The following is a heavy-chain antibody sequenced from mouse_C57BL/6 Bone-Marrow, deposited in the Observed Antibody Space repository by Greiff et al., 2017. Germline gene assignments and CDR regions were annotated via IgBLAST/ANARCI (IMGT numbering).Heavy chain of an antibody. J-gene: IGHJ1*03. Sequence: VKLMESGPELVKPGASVKISCKASGYSFTSYYIHWVKQRPGQGLEWIGWIYPGSGNTKYNEKFKGKATLTADTTSSTAYMQLSSLTSEDSAVYYCARCYYGSSYGYFDVWGTGTTVTVSS. V-gene: IGHV1-66*01. CDR3: ARCYYGSSYGYFDV. D-gene: IGHD1-1*01. CDR1: GYSFTSYY. CDR2: IYPGSGNT.